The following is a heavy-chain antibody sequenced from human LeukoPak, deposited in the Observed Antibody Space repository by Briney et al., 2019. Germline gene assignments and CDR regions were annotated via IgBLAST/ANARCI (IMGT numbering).Heavy chain of an antibody. V-gene: IGHV3-23*01. Sequence: GGSLRLSCAASEFTFSAYAISWVRQAPGKGLEWVSAISGSGGITYYADSVKGRFTISRGNSKNTLYLQMNSLRAEDTAVYYCAKHDPRRVVITNWFDPWGQGTLVTVSS. CDR1: EFTFSAYA. CDR2: ISGSGGIT. CDR3: AKHDPRRVVITNWFDP. D-gene: IGHD3-22*01. J-gene: IGHJ5*02.